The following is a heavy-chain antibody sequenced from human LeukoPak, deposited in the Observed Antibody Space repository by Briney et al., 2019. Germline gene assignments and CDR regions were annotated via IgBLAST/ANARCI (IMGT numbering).Heavy chain of an antibody. V-gene: IGHV5-51*01. Sequence: PGESLKISCEASGYNFPNYWIGWVRQMPGKGLEWVGIIYPEDYDTRHNPSFEGQVTISADRSSNTAYLYWASLKASDTAMYFCATRRTPDWYGARAAFALWGQGTMVTVS. J-gene: IGHJ3*01. CDR3: ATRRTPDWYGARAAFAL. CDR1: GYNFPNYW. D-gene: IGHD3-10*01. CDR2: IYPEDYDT.